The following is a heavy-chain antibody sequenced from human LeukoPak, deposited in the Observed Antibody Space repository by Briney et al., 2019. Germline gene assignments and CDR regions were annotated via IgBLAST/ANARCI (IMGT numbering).Heavy chain of an antibody. CDR3: ARVSERDLKHSGSYLFDY. Sequence: PSETLSLTCTVSGGSISSGGYYWRWIRQHPGKGLEWNGYIYYSGSTYYNPSLKSRVTISVDTSKNQFSLKLSSVTAADTAVYYCARVSERDLKHSGSYLFDYWGQGTLVTVSS. J-gene: IGHJ4*02. CDR1: GGSISSGGYY. V-gene: IGHV4-31*03. D-gene: IGHD3-22*01. CDR2: IYYSGST.